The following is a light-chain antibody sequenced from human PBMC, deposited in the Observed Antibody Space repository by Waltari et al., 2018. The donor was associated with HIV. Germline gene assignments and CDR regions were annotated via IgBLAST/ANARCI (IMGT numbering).Light chain of an antibody. CDR3: QQYHAWPLT. CDR2: DAS. Sequence: ETVMSQSPVTLSVSLGESATLSCRASETVRSNLAWYQQKPGQAHRLLIYDASSRATDFPARFSGSGSGTEFSLTISSLQSEDSAVYYCQQYHAWPLTFGAGTKVEIK. J-gene: IGKJ4*01. CDR1: ETVRSN. V-gene: IGKV3-15*01.